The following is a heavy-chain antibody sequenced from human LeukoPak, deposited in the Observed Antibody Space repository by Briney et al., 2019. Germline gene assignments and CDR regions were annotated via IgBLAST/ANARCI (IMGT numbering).Heavy chain of an antibody. Sequence: QASETLSLTCTVSGGSISSYYWSWIRQPPGKGLEWIGYIYYSGSTNYNPSLKSRVTISVDTSKNQFSLKLTSVTAADTAVYYCARQGGIAAAATNFDYWGQGTLVTVSS. J-gene: IGHJ4*02. CDR1: GGSISSYY. V-gene: IGHV4-59*08. CDR2: IYYSGST. D-gene: IGHD6-13*01. CDR3: ARQGGIAAAATNFDY.